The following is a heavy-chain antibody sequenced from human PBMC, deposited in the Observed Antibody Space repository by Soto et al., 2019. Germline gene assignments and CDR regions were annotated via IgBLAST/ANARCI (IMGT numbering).Heavy chain of an antibody. CDR1: GGSISSGGYY. J-gene: IGHJ6*03. Sequence: PSETLSLTCTVSGGSISSGGYYWSWIRQHPGKGLEWIGYIYYSGSTYYNPSLKSRVTISVDTSKNQFSLKLSSVTAADTAVYYCARERYYDFWSDPVGSVAYYYYMDVWGKGTTVTVSS. CDR3: ARERYYDFWSDPVGSVAYYYYMDV. D-gene: IGHD3-3*01. V-gene: IGHV4-31*02. CDR2: IYYSGST.